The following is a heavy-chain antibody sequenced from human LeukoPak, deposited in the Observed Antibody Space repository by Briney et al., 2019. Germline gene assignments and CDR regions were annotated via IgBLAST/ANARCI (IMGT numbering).Heavy chain of an antibody. V-gene: IGHV3-33*01. CDR3: ARDPIAGVRFDY. D-gene: IGHD6-13*01. Sequence: PGRSLRLSCAASGFTFTSYGMHWVRQAPGQGLEWVAVIWYDGSNKYYADSVKGRFTISRDNSKNTLYLQMNSLRAEDTAVYYCARDPIAGVRFDYWGQGTLVTVSS. J-gene: IGHJ4*02. CDR1: GFTFTSYG. CDR2: IWYDGSNK.